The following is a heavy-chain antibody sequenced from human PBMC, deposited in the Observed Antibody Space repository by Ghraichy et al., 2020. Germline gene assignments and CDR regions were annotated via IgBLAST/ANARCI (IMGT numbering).Heavy chain of an antibody. V-gene: IGHV1-18*01. CDR2: ISAYNGHT. D-gene: IGHD2-2*01. J-gene: IGHJ4*02. Sequence: VKVSCKASGYTFNMNGISWVRQAPGQGLEWMGWISAYNGHTDYSQKFQDRVDMTTDTSTSTAYMELRSLRSDDTAVYYCARVTAAILGHCTSTNCYELDYWGQGSLVIVSP. CDR1: GYTFNMNG. CDR3: ARVTAAILGHCTSTNCYELDY.